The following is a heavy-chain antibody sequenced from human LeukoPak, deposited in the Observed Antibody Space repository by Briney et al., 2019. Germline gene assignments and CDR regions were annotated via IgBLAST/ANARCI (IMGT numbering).Heavy chain of an antibody. Sequence: ASVKVSCKASGGTFSSYAISWVRQAPGQGLEWMGGIIPIFGTANYAQKFQGRVTITADESTSTAYMELSSLRSEDTAVYYCARPNNPVVVDYYDSSGYYLDYWGQGILVTVSS. CDR3: ARPNNPVVVDYYDSSGYYLDY. V-gene: IGHV1-69*13. D-gene: IGHD3-22*01. CDR1: GGTFSSYA. CDR2: IIPIFGTA. J-gene: IGHJ4*02.